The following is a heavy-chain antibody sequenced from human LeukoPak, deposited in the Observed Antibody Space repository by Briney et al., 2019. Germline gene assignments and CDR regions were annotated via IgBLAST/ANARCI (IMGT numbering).Heavy chain of an antibody. CDR2: IYYSGGT. V-gene: IGHV4-59*01. Sequence: TSETLSLTCTVAGGSLSSYYWSWIRQPPGKGLGWIGYIYYSGGTNYNPSLKSRVTISVDTSKNQFSLKLSSVTAADTAVYYCARVGPHSGYDWVSGHYFDYWGQGTLVTVSS. D-gene: IGHD5-12*01. CDR3: ARVGPHSGYDWVSGHYFDY. CDR1: GGSLSSYY. J-gene: IGHJ4*02.